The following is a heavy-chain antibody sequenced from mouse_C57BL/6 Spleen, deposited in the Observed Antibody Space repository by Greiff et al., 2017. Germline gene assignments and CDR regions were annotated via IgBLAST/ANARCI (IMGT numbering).Heavy chain of an antibody. CDR1: GFNIKDDY. CDR3: TTFTTVVAFDY. V-gene: IGHV14-4*01. D-gene: IGHD1-1*01. CDR2: IDPENGDT. J-gene: IGHJ2*01. Sequence: VQLKESGAELVRPGASVKLSCTASGFNIKDDYMHWVKQRPEQGLEWIGWIDPENGDTEYASKFQGKATITADTSSNTAYLQLSSLTSEDTAVYYCTTFTTVVAFDYWGQGTTLTVSS.